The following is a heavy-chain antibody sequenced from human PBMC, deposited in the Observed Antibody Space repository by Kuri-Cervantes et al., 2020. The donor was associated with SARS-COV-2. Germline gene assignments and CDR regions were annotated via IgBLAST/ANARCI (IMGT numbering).Heavy chain of an antibody. J-gene: IGHJ4*02. Sequence: SGPTLVKPTETLTLTCTVSGFSLSNARMGVSWIRQPPGKALEWLALIYWDDDKRYSPSLKSRLTITKDTSKNQVVLTMTNMDPVDTATYYCAHVHLGSTGDPLGFDYWGQGTLVTVSS. CDR2: IYWDDDK. D-gene: IGHD7-27*01. CDR3: AHVHLGSTGDPLGFDY. V-gene: IGHV2-5*02. CDR1: GFSLSNARMG.